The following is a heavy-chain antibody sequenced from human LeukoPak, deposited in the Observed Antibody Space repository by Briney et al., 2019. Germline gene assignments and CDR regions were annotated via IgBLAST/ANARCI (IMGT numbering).Heavy chain of an antibody. D-gene: IGHD6-19*01. Sequence: GGSLRLSCAASGFTFSSYAMSWVRQAPGKGLEWVSAISASDGSTYYADSVKGRFTISRDNSKTTLYLQINNLRDEDTAVYYCAKDVISVAGTPRYFDYWGQGTLVTVSS. V-gene: IGHV3-23*01. J-gene: IGHJ4*02. CDR2: ISASDGST. CDR1: GFTFSSYA. CDR3: AKDVISVAGTPRYFDY.